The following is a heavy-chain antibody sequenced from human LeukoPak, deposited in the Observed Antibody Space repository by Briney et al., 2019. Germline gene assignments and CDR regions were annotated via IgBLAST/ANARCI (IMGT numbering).Heavy chain of an antibody. CDR1: GGTFSSYA. D-gene: IGHD3-3*01. J-gene: IGHJ4*02. Sequence: ASVKVSCKASGGTFSSYAISWVRQAPGQGLEWMGGIIPIFGTANYAQKFQGRVTITTDESTSTAYMELSSLRSEDTAVYYCAILYDFWSGYYFWGQGTLVTVSS. V-gene: IGHV1-69*05. CDR2: IIPIFGTA. CDR3: AILYDFWSGYYF.